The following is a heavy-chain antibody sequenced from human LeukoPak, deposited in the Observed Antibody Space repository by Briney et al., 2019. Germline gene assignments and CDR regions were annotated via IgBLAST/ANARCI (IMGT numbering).Heavy chain of an antibody. D-gene: IGHD3/OR15-3a*01. CDR3: AKVATWTYFDS. CDR1: GFTFSSSA. J-gene: IGHJ4*02. CDR2: LDGGGETT. Sequence: GGPLRLSCAASGFTFSSSAMSWVRQAPGKGLGWVSALDGGGETTYYADSVKGRFTISRDNSKNTLYLQLTSLRVDDTAVYYCAKVATWTYFDSWGQGTLVTVSS. V-gene: IGHV3-23*01.